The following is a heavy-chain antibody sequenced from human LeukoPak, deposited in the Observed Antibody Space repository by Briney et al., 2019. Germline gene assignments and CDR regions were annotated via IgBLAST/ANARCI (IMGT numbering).Heavy chain of an antibody. J-gene: IGHJ4*02. Sequence: SGTLSLTCAVSGGSISSSNRWSWVRQPPGKGLEWIGEIYHSGNINYNPSLKSRVTMSVDKSKNQFSLKLSSVTAADTAVYYCVRQLGYYFDYWGQGTLVTVSS. CDR3: VRQLGYYFDY. D-gene: IGHD1-1*01. CDR2: IYHSGNI. V-gene: IGHV4-4*02. CDR1: GGSISSSNR.